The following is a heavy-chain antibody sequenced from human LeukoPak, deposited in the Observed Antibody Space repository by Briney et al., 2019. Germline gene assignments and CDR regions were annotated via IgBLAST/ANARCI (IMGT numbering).Heavy chain of an antibody. CDR1: GFTFSSYS. Sequence: GGSLRLSCAASGFTFSSYSMNWVRQAPGKGLEWVSSISSSSAYIYYADSMKGRFTISRDNAKNSLFLQMNSLRAEDTAVYYCARDPYYYDTGGPPGHYWGQGTLVTVSS. CDR2: ISSSSAYI. V-gene: IGHV3-21*01. J-gene: IGHJ4*02. CDR3: ARDPYYYDTGGPPGHY. D-gene: IGHD3-22*01.